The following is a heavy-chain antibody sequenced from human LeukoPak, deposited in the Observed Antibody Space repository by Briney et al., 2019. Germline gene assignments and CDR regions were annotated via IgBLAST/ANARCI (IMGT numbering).Heavy chain of an antibody. V-gene: IGHV3-7*01. CDR1: AFTFASHW. D-gene: IGHD5/OR15-5a*01. J-gene: IGHJ4*02. CDR3: ARLSGESTIYDY. CDR2: IRQDGGAI. Sequence: GGSLRLSYVASAFTFASHWMSWVRQAPGKPLEWVATIRQDGGAIHYLDSVKGRFTISRDNARNSLSPQMDSLRVEDTAVYYCARLSGESTIYDYWGQGTLVTVSS.